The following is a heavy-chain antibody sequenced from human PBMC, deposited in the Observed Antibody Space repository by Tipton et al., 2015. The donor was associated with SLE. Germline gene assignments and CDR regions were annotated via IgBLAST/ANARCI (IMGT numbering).Heavy chain of an antibody. CDR2: INGRGGET. V-gene: IGHV3-23*01. Sequence: SLRLSCAASGFTFSSYAMSWFRQAPGKGLEWVSGINGRGGETYYADSVKGRFTISRDNSRNTLHPQMISLKVGDTAIYYCAKQEYSRSSDYFDYWGQGALVTVSS. D-gene: IGHD6-6*01. J-gene: IGHJ4*02. CDR3: AKQEYSRSSDYFDY. CDR1: GFTFSSYA.